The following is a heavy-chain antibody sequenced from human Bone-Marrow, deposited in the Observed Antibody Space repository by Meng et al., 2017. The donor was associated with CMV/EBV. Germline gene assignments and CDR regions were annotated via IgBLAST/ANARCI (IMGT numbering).Heavy chain of an antibody. D-gene: IGHD6-13*01. Sequence: LSLTCAASGFTVSSNYMSWVRQAPGKGLEWVSVIYSGGSTYYADSVKGRFTISRDNSKNTLYLQMNSLRAEDTAVYYCARAIAAADPFFDYWGQGTLVPVSS. CDR1: GFTVSSNY. V-gene: IGHV3-53*01. CDR2: IYSGGST. J-gene: IGHJ4*02. CDR3: ARAIAAADPFFDY.